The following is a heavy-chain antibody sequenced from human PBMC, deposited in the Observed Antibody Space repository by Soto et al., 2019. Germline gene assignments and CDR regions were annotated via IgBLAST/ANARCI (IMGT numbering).Heavy chain of an antibody. V-gene: IGHV5-10-1*01. CDR1: GYSFTSYW. J-gene: IGHJ6*02. D-gene: IGHD5-12*01. Sequence: PGESLKISCKGSGYSFTSYWISWVRQMPGKGLEWMGRIDPSDSYTNYSPSFQGHVTISADKSISTAYLQWSSLKASDTAMYYCARHSWWLLTSYYYYGMDVWGQGTTVTVSS. CDR3: ARHSWWLLTSYYYYGMDV. CDR2: IDPSDSYT.